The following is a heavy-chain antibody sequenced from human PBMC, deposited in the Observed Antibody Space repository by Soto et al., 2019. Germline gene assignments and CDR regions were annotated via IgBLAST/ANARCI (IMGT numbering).Heavy chain of an antibody. D-gene: IGHD6-19*01. J-gene: IGHJ4*02. CDR1: GFTFSTYA. CDR2: IVGSGAGT. V-gene: IGHV3-23*01. Sequence: PGGSLRLSCVVSGFTFSTYAMSWVRQAPGKGLEWVSAIVGSGAGTYYADSVKGRFTISRDNSKNTLYLQMNSLRAEDTAVYYCARDDDTAVAAGDYWGQGTLVTVSS. CDR3: ARDDDTAVAAGDY.